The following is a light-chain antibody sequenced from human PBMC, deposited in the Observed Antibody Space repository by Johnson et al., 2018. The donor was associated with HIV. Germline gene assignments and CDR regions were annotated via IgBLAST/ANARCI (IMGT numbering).Light chain of an antibody. J-gene: IGLJ1*01. CDR1: TSNIGNNY. V-gene: IGLV1-51*02. CDR3: GTWYTSLSAGGV. Sequence: QSVLTQPPSVSAAPGQKVTISCSGSTSNIGNNYVSWYQQLPGTAPKLLIYEKNKRPSGIPDRFSGSKSGTSATLGITGLQTGDEADYYCGTWYTSLSAGGVFGTGTKVTVL. CDR2: EKN.